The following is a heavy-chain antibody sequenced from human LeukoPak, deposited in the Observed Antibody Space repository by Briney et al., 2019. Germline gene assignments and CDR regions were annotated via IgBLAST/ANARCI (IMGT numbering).Heavy chain of an antibody. J-gene: IGHJ4*02. CDR1: GGSISSYY. Sequence: PSETLSLTCTVSGGSISSYYWSWIRQPPGKGLEWIGYVSFSETTNYNPSLKSRVTISVDTSKNQFSLKLSSVTAADPAVYYCARWFGMIDFWGQGALVTVSS. D-gene: IGHD3-10*01. V-gene: IGHV4-59*08. CDR2: VSFSETT. CDR3: ARWFGMIDF.